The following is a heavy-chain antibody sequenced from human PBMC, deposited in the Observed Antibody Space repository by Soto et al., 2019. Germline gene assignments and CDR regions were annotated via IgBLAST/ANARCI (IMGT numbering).Heavy chain of an antibody. CDR3: TSLYYGH. CDR1: EFTFTYAW. CDR2: IKSKTDGGTT. V-gene: IGHV3-15*01. Sequence: EVQLVESGGDLVKPGGSLRLSCAASEFTFTYAWMSWVRQAPGKGLEWVGRIKSKTDGGTTDYAAPVKGRFTISRDESQNTLYLQMNSLKTEDTAVYYCTSLYYGHWCQGTLGTVSS. D-gene: IGHD3-16*02. J-gene: IGHJ4*02.